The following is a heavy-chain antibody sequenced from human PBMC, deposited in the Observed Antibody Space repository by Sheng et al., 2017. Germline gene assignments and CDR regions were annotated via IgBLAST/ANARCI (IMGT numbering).Heavy chain of an antibody. D-gene: IGHD3-10*01. CDR3: ARVGEDWYFDL. Sequence: QVQLQESGPGLVKPSETLSLTCTVSGGSISSYYWSWIRQPPGKGLEWIGYIYYSGSTNYNPSLKSRVTISVDTSKNQFSLKLSSVTAADTAVYYCARVGEDWYFDLWGLAPWSLSPQ. V-gene: IGHV4-59*12. J-gene: IGHJ2*01. CDR1: GGSISSYY. CDR2: IYYSGST.